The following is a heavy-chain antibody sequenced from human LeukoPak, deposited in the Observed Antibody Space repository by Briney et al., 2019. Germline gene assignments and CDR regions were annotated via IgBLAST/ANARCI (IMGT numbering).Heavy chain of an antibody. V-gene: IGHV3-23*01. D-gene: IGHD6-19*01. CDR3: AKGGSGWYLGFDY. J-gene: IGHJ4*02. Sequence: GGSLRLSCAASGFTFSSYAMSWVRQAPGKGLEWVSAISGSGGSTYYADSVKGRFTTSRDNSKNTLYLQMNSLRAEDTAVYYCAKGGSGWYLGFDYWGQGTLVTVSS. CDR2: ISGSGGST. CDR1: GFTFSSYA.